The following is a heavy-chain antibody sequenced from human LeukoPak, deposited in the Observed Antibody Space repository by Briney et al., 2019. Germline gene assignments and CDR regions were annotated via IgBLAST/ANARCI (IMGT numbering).Heavy chain of an antibody. CDR1: GYSFTSYW. V-gene: IGHV5-51*01. D-gene: IGHD1-1*01. CDR3: ARQNWNGAIGPYGMDV. J-gene: IGHJ6*02. Sequence: GESLKISCKGSGYSFTSYWIGWVRQMPGKGLEWMGIIYPGDSDTRYSPSFQGQVTISADKSISTAYLQWSSLKASDTAMYYCARQNWNGAIGPYGMDVWGQGTLVTVSS. CDR2: IYPGDSDT.